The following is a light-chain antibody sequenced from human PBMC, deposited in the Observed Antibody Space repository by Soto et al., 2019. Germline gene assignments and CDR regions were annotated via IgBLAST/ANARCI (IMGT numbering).Light chain of an antibody. CDR3: AAWDDSLVGV. V-gene: IGLV1-44*01. CDR2: SYN. CDR1: SSNIGSNT. Sequence: QSVLTQPPSASGTPGQRVTISCSGSSSNIGSNTVNWYQQLPGTAPKLLIYSYNQRPSGVPDRFSGSKSGTSASLAISGLQSEDEADYYCAAWDDSLVGVFGGGTKLTVL. J-gene: IGLJ3*02.